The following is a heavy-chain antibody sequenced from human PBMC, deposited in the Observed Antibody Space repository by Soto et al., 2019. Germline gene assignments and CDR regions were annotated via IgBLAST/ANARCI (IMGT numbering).Heavy chain of an antibody. CDR1: GDSVSSNSAA. Sequence: SPTLSLTCAISGDSVSSNSAAWDWIRQSPSRGLEWLGRTYYRSKWYNDYAVSVKSQITINPDTSKNQFSLQLNSVTPEDTAVYYCARDLIAAAGRGSVYSYGMDVWGQGIKVTVS. V-gene: IGHV6-1*01. CDR2: TYYRSKWYN. CDR3: ARDLIAAAGRGSVYSYGMDV. J-gene: IGHJ6*02. D-gene: IGHD6-13*01.